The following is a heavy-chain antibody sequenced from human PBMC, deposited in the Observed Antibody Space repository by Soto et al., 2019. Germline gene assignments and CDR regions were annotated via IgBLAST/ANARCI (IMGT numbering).Heavy chain of an antibody. Sequence: QITLKESGPTLVKPTQTLTLTCTFSGFSFGVSGVGVGWIRQPPGKALEWLALVFWHDDKRYNPSLRSRLTITKDAPTNQVVLTMTNMDPLDTATYFCARAYTYDFDYWGQGTLVSVSS. J-gene: IGHJ4*02. CDR1: GFSFGVSGVG. D-gene: IGHD5-18*01. CDR2: VFWHDDK. V-gene: IGHV2-5*01. CDR3: ARAYTYDFDY.